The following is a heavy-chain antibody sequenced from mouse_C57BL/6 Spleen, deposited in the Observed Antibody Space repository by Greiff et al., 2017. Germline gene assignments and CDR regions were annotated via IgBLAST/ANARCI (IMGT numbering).Heavy chain of an antibody. V-gene: IGHV6-3*01. J-gene: IGHJ1*03. CDR2: IRLKSDNYAT. CDR1: GFTFSNYW. Sequence: DVKLQESGGGLVQPGGSMKLSCVASGFTFSNYWMNWVRQSPEKGLEWVAQIRLKSDNYATHYAESVKGRFTISRDDSKSSVYLQMNNLRAEDTGIYYCTRDWDWYFDVWGTGTTVTVSS. D-gene: IGHD4-1*01. CDR3: TRDWDWYFDV.